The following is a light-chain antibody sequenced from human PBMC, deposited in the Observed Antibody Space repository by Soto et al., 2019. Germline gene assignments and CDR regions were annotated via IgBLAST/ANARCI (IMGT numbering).Light chain of an antibody. J-gene: IGKJ2*01. CDR1: QSVSSSY. Sequence: EIVLTQSPGTLPLSPGERATLSCRASQSVSSSYLAWYQQKPGQAPRLLFYGASSRAPGIPDRFSGSGSGTDFTLTISRLEPEDFAVYYCQHYGNSSYTFGQGTKLGIK. V-gene: IGKV3-20*01. CDR3: QHYGNSSYT. CDR2: GAS.